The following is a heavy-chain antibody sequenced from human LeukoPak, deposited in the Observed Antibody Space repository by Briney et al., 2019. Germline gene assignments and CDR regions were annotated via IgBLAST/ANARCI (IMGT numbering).Heavy chain of an antibody. CDR3: ASTLRIPSMLSGYMDV. CDR2: IYTSGST. V-gene: IGHV4-4*07. CDR1: GGSISSYC. D-gene: IGHD3-10*02. J-gene: IGHJ6*03. Sequence: SETLSLTCTVSGGSISSYCWSWIRQPAGKGLEWIGRIYTSGSTNYNPSLKSRVTMSVDTSKNQFSLKLSSVTAADTAVYYCASTLRIPSMLSGYMDVWGKGTTATVSS.